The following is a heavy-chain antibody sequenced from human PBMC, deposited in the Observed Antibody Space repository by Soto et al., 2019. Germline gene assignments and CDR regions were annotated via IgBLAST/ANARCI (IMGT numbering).Heavy chain of an antibody. Sequence: EVQLLESGGGLEQPGGSLRLSCVASGFTFSNYAMNWIRQAPGKGLEWVSSISGSDDRTFFADSVKGRFTISRDNSKDTVFLQMNNLRGEDTAVYYCTKGGRGIDIFFDSWGQGTLVSVSS. CDR2: ISGSDDRT. J-gene: IGHJ4*02. D-gene: IGHD3-9*01. CDR3: TKGGRGIDIFFDS. V-gene: IGHV3-23*01. CDR1: GFTFSNYA.